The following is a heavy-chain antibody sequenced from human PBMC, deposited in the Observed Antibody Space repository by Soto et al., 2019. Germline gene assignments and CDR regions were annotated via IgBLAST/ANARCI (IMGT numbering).Heavy chain of an antibody. CDR2: IYPDDSET. V-gene: IGHV5-51*01. Sequence: GESLKISCKGSGYSFTGYWIAWVRQMPGKGLEWMGNIYPDDSETRYSPSFQGQVTISADKSISTAYLQWSSLKASDTAMYYCARDPFGGDARGDVWGQGTTVTVSS. CDR3: ARDPFGGDARGDV. J-gene: IGHJ6*02. CDR1: GYSFTGYW. D-gene: IGHD3-10*01.